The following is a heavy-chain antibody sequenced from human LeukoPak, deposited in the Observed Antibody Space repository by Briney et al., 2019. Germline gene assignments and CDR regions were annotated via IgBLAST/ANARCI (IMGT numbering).Heavy chain of an antibody. CDR3: ASWRVGWYGEDS. V-gene: IGHV3-53*01. J-gene: IGHJ4*02. CDR1: GLSVSSNF. D-gene: IGHD6-19*01. Sequence: QAGGSLRLSCAATGLSVSSNFMSRFRQAPGKGLEWVSVIYGVGSTYYADSVKGRFTISRDTPKNTLYLQMNSLRVKYTAVYYGASWRVGWYGEDSWAQGPLVTVSS. CDR2: IYGVGST.